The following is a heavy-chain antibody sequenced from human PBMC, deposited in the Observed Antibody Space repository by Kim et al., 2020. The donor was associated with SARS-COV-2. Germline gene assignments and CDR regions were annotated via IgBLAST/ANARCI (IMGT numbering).Heavy chain of an antibody. CDR2: ISYDGSNK. J-gene: IGHJ4*02. CDR3: AKLPYYYDSSGYYYEDYFDY. Sequence: GGSLRPSCAASGFTFSSYGMHWVRQAPGKGLEWVAVISYDGSNKYYADSVKGRFTISRDNSKNTLYLQMNSLRAEDTAVYYCAKLPYYYDSSGYYYEDYFDYWGQGTLVTVSS. D-gene: IGHD3-22*01. V-gene: IGHV3-30*18. CDR1: GFTFSSYG.